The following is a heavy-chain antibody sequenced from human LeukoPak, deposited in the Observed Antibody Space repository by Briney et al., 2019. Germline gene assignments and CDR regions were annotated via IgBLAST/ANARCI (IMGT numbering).Heavy chain of an antibody. D-gene: IGHD6-19*01. CDR1: GFTFSAYG. CDR3: AKAGSGWYAPY. CDR2: VRYNGNDK. J-gene: IGHJ4*02. V-gene: IGHV3-30*02. Sequence: GGSLRLSCAASGFTFSAYGMQWVRQAPGKGLEWVAFVRYNGNDKYYADSVKGRFTISRDNSKNTVYLQMNTLRAEDTAVYYCAKAGSGWYAPYWGQGTLVTVSS.